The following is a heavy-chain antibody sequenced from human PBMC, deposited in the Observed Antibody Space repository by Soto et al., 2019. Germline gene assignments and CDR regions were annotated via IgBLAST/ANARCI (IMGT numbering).Heavy chain of an antibody. CDR1: GFTFSNYG. J-gene: IGHJ4*02. D-gene: IGHD2-15*01. CDR2: ISYDGNNK. Sequence: GGSLRLSCAASGFTFSNYGMHWVRQTPGKGLEWVAVISYDGNNKYYADSVKGRFTISRDKSKNRLYLQMNSLRTEDTAVYYCAKDRRPHEYCSGGSCYNGFAYWGQGTRVTVSS. V-gene: IGHV3-30*18. CDR3: AKDRRPHEYCSGGSCYNGFAY.